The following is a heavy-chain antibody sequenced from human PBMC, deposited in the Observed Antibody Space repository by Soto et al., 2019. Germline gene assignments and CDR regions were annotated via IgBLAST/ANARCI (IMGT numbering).Heavy chain of an antibody. CDR3: ARHLAAYYYDSSGESDAFDI. CDR1: GYSFTSYW. Sequence: PGESLKISCKGSGYSFTSYWISWVRQMPGKGLEWMGRIDPSDSYTNYSPSFQGHVTISADKSISTAYLQWSSLKASDTAMYYCARHLAAYYYDSSGESDAFDIWGQGTMVTVSS. D-gene: IGHD3-22*01. V-gene: IGHV5-10-1*01. CDR2: IDPSDSYT. J-gene: IGHJ3*02.